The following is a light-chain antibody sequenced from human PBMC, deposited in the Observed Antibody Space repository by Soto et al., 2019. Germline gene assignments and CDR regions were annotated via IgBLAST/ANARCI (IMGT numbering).Light chain of an antibody. Sequence: DIQMTQFPSTLSASVGDRVTITCRASQTTNTWLAWYQQKPVTAPKLLIYDASSWEGGVPSRFSASGSGTEFSLTISSLQPDDLATYYCQQYISYPYTVGQGTKVEIK. J-gene: IGKJ2*01. CDR3: QQYISYPYT. V-gene: IGKV1-5*01. CDR1: QTTNTW. CDR2: DAS.